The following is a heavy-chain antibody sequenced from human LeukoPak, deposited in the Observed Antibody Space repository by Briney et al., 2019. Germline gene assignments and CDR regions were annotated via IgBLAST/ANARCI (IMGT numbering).Heavy chain of an antibody. CDR3: ARVGNYYDSSGYSN. Sequence: PSETLPLTCTVSGGSISSSSYYWGWIRQPPGKGLEWIGSIYYSGSTYYNPSLKSRVTISVDTSKNQFSLKLSSVTAADTAVYYCARVGNYYDSSGYSNWGQGTLVTVSS. V-gene: IGHV4-39*07. D-gene: IGHD3-22*01. J-gene: IGHJ4*02. CDR1: GGSISSSSYY. CDR2: IYYSGST.